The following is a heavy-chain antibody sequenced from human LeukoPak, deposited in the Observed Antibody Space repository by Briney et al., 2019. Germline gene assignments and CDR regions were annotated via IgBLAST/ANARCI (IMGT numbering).Heavy chain of an antibody. J-gene: IGHJ4*02. Sequence: MSXXXXAPGKGLEWVSAISGSGGSTYYADSVKGRFTISRDNSKNTLYLQMNCLRAEGTAVYYCAKQWLVPWWDQGTLVTVSS. V-gene: IGHV3-23*01. CDR3: AKQWLVPW. CDR2: ISGSGGST. D-gene: IGHD6-19*01.